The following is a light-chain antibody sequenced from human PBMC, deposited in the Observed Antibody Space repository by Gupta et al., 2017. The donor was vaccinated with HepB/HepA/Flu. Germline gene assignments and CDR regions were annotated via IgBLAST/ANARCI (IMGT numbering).Light chain of an antibody. CDR1: NIRDKS. J-gene: IGLJ2*01. CDR3: QVWDSSSDHRV. CDR2: DDS. Sequence: SYVLTQPPSVSVAPGKTARITCGGNNIRDKSVHWYQQKPGQAPLLVVYDDSDRPSGIPERFSGSNSGNTATLTISRVEAGDEADYCCQVWDSSSDHRVFGGGTKLTVL. V-gene: IGLV3-21*03.